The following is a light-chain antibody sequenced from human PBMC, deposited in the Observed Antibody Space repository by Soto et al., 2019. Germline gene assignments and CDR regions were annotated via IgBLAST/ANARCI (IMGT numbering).Light chain of an antibody. CDR1: QSVLHSPNNKNY. Sequence: DIVMSQSPDPLAVSLGERATINCKSSQSVLHSPNNKNYLAWYQQKPGQPPNLLISWASTRESGVPDRFSGSGSGTDFTLTISSLQAEDVAVYYCQQYYRSPPTFGQGTKLEIK. J-gene: IGKJ2*01. CDR3: QQYYRSPPT. CDR2: WAS. V-gene: IGKV4-1*01.